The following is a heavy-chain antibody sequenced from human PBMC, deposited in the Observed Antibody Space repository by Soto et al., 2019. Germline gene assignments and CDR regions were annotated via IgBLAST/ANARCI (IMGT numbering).Heavy chain of an antibody. J-gene: IGHJ6*02. D-gene: IGHD1-20*01. CDR1: GFTFTNYW. V-gene: IGHV3-7*01. CDR2: IKQDGSEK. Sequence: GGSLRLSCAASGFTFTNYWMTWVRQAPGKGPEWVANIKQDGSEKDYVDSLKGRFTISRDNSKKPVYLQMNSLRAEDTAVYYCAKEVRITGTTDRLYYYYYSGLDVWGQGTTVTAP. CDR3: AKEVRITGTTDRLYYYYYSGLDV.